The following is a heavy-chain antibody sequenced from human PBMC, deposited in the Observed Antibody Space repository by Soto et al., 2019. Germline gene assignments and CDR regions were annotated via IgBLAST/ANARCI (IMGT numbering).Heavy chain of an antibody. D-gene: IGHD6-13*01. CDR3: ARGETQQQRDY. Sequence: SKTMSLTRVVTEAYTSSDKWWTCIRQHPGKGLQWIGEIYHSGSTKYNPSLKSRVIISVDKSKNQFSLKLSSVTDADTAVYYCARGETQQQRDYWGQGSLVTVS. V-gene: IGHV4-4*02. CDR1: EAYTSSDKW. J-gene: IGHJ4*02. CDR2: IYHSGST.